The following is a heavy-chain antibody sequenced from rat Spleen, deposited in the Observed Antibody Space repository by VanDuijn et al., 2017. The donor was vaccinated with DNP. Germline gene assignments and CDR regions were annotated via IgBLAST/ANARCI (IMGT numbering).Heavy chain of an antibody. CDR2: IGSAAYAP. CDR1: GFTFSAYY. V-gene: IGHV5-22*01. CDR3: ARWNSGHFDY. J-gene: IGHJ2*01. Sequence: EVQLVESGGGLVQPGNSLKLSCAASGFTFSAYYMAWVRQAPAKGLEWVAYIGSAAYAPYYGDSVKGRFTISRDNAKNTLYLQMNSLRSEDMATYYCARWNSGHFDYWGQGVMVPVSS. D-gene: IGHD4-3*01.